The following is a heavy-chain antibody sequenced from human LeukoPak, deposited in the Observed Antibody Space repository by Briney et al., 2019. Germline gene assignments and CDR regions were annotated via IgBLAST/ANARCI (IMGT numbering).Heavy chain of an antibody. CDR1: GGSISNYY. Sequence: SETLSLTCTVSGGSISNYYWSWIRQPPGKGLEWIGYIYYSGSTKYNPSLKSRVNMSVDTSENQFSLRLSSVTAADTAVYYCARHSSILTGYPFDYWGQGTLVTVPS. CDR2: IYYSGST. D-gene: IGHD3-9*01. J-gene: IGHJ4*02. V-gene: IGHV4-59*08. CDR3: ARHSSILTGYPFDY.